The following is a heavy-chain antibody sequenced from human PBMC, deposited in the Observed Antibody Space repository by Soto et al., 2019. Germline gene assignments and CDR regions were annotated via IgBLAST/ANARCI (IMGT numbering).Heavy chain of an antibody. D-gene: IGHD5-18*01. J-gene: IGHJ4*02. V-gene: IGHV4-59*01. CDR3: ARTYSYADGYYFDD. Sequence: SETLSRTCTVAGGSISSYYWSWIRQPPGKGLEWIGYIYYSGCTNYNPSLKSRVTISVDTSKNQFSLKLSSVTAADTAVYYCARTYSYADGYYFDDWAQGTLLPVSS. CDR1: GGSISSYY. CDR2: IYYSGCT.